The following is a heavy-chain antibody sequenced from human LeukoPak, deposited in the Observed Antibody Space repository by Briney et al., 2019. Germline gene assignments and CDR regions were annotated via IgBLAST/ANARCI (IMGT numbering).Heavy chain of an antibody. CDR1: GDTSGRYG. CDR2: IIPMFGVT. CDR3: AREGGEFCSGGACHHWYFDL. D-gene: IGHD2-15*01. Sequence: SVKVSCKASGDTSGRYGIIWVRQAPGQGLEWMGRIIPMFGVTKYVEKFQGRVTITADTSTSTVYMELSSLTSEDTAVYFCAREGGEFCSGGACHHWYFDLWGRGTRVTVSS. V-gene: IGHV1-69*04. J-gene: IGHJ2*01.